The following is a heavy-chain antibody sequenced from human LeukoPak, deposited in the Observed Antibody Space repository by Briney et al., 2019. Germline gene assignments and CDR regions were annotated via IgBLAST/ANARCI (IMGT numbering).Heavy chain of an antibody. CDR1: GGTISRGGYY. CDR2: MYDSGST. D-gene: IGHD1-26*01. J-gene: IGHJ4*02. V-gene: IGHV4-61*08. Sequence: SETLTLTCTASGGTISRGGYYWSWIRQPPGKGLELIGYMYDSGSTNYNPSLKSRVTISVDTSKNQFSLRLGSVTAADTAVYYCARHGGTYTFDFWGQGVLVTVSS. CDR3: ARHGGTYTFDF.